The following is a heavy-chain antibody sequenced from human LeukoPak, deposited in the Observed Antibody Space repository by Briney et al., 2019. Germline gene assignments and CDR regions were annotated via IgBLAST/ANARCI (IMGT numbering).Heavy chain of an antibody. D-gene: IGHD6-13*01. CDR3: ARGEAKTIAAAGTRGAFDI. CDR2: IIPILGIA. V-gene: IGHV1-69*04. J-gene: IGHJ3*02. Sequence: SVKVSCKASGGTFSSYAISWVRQAPGQGLEWMGRIIPILGIANYAQKFQGRVTITADKSTSTAYMELSSLRSEDTTVYYCARGEAKTIAAAGTRGAFDIWGQGTMVTVSS. CDR1: GGTFSSYA.